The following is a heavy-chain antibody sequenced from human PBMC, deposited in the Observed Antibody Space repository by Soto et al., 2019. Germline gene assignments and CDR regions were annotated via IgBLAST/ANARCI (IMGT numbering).Heavy chain of an antibody. CDR3: AGGRRVADFDY. V-gene: IGHV1-69*12. Sequence: QVQLVQSGAEVKKPGSSVKVSCKASGGTFSSYAINWVRQAPGQGLEWMGGTNPIFGTANYAQKVQGRVTIPADESTSTAYMELSSLRSDDTAVYYCAGGRRVADFDYWGQGTLVTVSS. CDR2: TNPIFGTA. D-gene: IGHD3-16*01. CDR1: GGTFSSYA. J-gene: IGHJ4*02.